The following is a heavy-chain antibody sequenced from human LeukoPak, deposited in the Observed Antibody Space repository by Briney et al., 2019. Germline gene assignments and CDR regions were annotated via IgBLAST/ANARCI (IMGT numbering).Heavy chain of an antibody. CDR1: GFTFSLYS. D-gene: IGHD6-13*01. J-gene: IGHJ4*02. CDR3: ARDVRQGYSSCDY. V-gene: IGHV3-48*02. Sequence: PGGSLRLSCAASGFTFSLYSMNWVRQAPGKGLEWLSYIRRSSDAIFYADSVKGRFTVSRDNDKNSLFLQMNSLRDEDTAVYYCARDVRQGYSSCDYWGQGTLVTASS. CDR2: IRRSSDAI.